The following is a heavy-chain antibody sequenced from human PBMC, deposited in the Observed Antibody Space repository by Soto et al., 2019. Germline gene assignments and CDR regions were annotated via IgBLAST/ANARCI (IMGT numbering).Heavy chain of an antibody. CDR3: ARGQTYYYDTSGPGDWFYP. CDR2: ISSSSSTI. CDR1: GFIFNIYS. J-gene: IGHJ5*02. D-gene: IGHD3-22*01. V-gene: IGHV3-48*01. Sequence: PGGSLRLSCAASGFIFNIYSMNWVRQAPGKGLECISYISSSSSTIYYADSVKGRFTISRDNAKNQLFLQMNSLSAEDTAVYYCARGQTYYYDTSGPGDWFYPWGQGTLVTVSS.